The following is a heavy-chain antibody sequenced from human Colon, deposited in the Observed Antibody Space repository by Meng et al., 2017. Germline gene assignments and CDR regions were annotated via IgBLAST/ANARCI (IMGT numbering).Heavy chain of an antibody. CDR3: AHSPQGYFDY. V-gene: IGHV2-5*02. Sequence: QITLKETGPALVKPKQTVRPTCTFSGFSLTTSGVSVAWTRQPPGEALEWLALIYWDDDKRYSPSLKNRLAITKDTSKNQVVLTMTNMDPMDTGTYYCAHSPQGYFDYWGPGTLVTVSS. CDR2: IYWDDDK. CDR1: GFSLTTSGVS. J-gene: IGHJ4*02.